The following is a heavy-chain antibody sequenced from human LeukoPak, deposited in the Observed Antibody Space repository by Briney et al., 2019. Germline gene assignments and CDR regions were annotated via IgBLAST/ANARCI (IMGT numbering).Heavy chain of an antibody. D-gene: IGHD6-13*01. Sequence: KPSETLSLTCTVSGGSLSSYYWSWVRQPAGKGLEWVGRIYTSGSTNYNTSLKSRVNMSVDKSKNQFSLKVSSVTAADTAVYYCARDRGYSSSWYYYYYMDVWGKGTTVTVSS. CDR2: IYTSGST. J-gene: IGHJ6*03. CDR3: ARDRGYSSSWYYYYYMDV. V-gene: IGHV4-4*07. CDR1: GGSLSSYY.